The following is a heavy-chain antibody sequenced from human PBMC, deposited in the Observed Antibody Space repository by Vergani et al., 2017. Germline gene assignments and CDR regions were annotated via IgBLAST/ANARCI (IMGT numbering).Heavy chain of an antibody. Sequence: VQLLESGGGLVQPGGSLRLSCAASGFTFSIYGMHWVRQAPGKGLEWVAVIWYDGSNKYYADSVKGRFTISRDNSKNTLYRQMNSLRAEDTAVYYCAKDLHSSGWAYYFDYWGQGTLVTVSS. CDR2: IWYDGSNK. CDR3: AKDLHSSGWAYYFDY. V-gene: IGHV3-33*06. CDR1: GFTFSIYG. J-gene: IGHJ4*02. D-gene: IGHD6-19*01.